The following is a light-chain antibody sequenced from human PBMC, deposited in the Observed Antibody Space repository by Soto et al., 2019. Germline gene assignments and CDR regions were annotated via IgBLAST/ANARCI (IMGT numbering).Light chain of an antibody. CDR2: TNN. CDR1: TSDIGTNA. V-gene: IGLV1-44*01. CDR3: QSYDSILSGVI. Sequence: QSVLTQPPSASGTPGQRVTVSCYGSTSDIGTNAVNWFQHLPGTAPRLLIYTNNQRPSGVPDRFTGSKSGTSASLAISGLQSEDEADYYCQSYDSILSGVIFGGGTKLTVL. J-gene: IGLJ2*01.